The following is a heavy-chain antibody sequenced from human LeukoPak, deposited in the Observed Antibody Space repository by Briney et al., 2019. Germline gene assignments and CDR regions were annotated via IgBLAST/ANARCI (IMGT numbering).Heavy chain of an antibody. J-gene: IGHJ4*02. Sequence: SQTLSLTCTVSGGSISSGRYYWSWIRQPAGKGLEWVGRIYTSGSTNYNPSLKSRVTMSVDTSKNQFSLKLSSVTAADTAVYYCARDESWGYYFDYWGQGTLVTVSS. CDR2: IYTSGST. D-gene: IGHD3-16*01. CDR3: ARDESWGYYFDY. CDR1: GGSISSGRYY. V-gene: IGHV4-61*02.